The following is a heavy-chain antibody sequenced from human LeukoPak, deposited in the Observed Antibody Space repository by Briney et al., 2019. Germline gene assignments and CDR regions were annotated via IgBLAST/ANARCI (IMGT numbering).Heavy chain of an antibody. CDR3: ARDLDGSSGCDY. Sequence: GASVKVSCKASGYTFTGYFMHWVRQAPGQGLEWMGRINPNSGGTNYAQKFQGRVTMTSDTSISTAYIELTRLRSDDTAVYYCARDLDGSSGCDYWGQGTLVTVSS. CDR2: INPNSGGT. CDR1: GYTFTGYF. V-gene: IGHV1-2*06. D-gene: IGHD6-13*01. J-gene: IGHJ4*02.